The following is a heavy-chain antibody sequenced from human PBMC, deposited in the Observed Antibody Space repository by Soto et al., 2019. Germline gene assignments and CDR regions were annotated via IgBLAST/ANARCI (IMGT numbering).Heavy chain of an antibody. V-gene: IGHV3-74*02. D-gene: IGHD2-15*01. Sequence: EVQLLESGGDLVQPGGSLRLSCVASGITFGSRAMSWVRQAPGEGLEWVSRINSDGSSTSYADSVKGRFTISRDNAKNTLYLQMNSLRAEDTAVYYCTTFRAAPYYYYGMDVWGQGTTVTVSS. CDR3: TTFRAAPYYYYGMDV. CDR2: INSDGSST. J-gene: IGHJ6*02. CDR1: GITFGSRA.